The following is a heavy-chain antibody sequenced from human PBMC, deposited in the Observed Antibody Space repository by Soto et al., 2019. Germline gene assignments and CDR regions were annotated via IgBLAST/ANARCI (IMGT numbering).Heavy chain of an antibody. D-gene: IGHD6-19*01. V-gene: IGHV3-7*02. CDR3: AGGTGWFIVD. Sequence: EVQLVESGGGLVQPGGSLRLSCAASGFTFSSYWMNWVRQAPGKGLEWVANIKQDGTGKHYVDSVKDRFTIPRDNAKSSLHLQLNSLRADDTAVYYCAGGTGWFIVDWGQGTLVTVSS. CDR1: GFTFSSYW. J-gene: IGHJ4*02. CDR2: IKQDGTGK.